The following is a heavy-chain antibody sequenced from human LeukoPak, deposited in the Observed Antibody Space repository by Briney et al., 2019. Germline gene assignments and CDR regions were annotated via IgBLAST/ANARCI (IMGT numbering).Heavy chain of an antibody. Sequence: PGGSLRLSCAASGFTFSSFAMTWVPQAPGKGLEWVSGISGNGGSTYYADSVKGRFTISRDNSKNTIYLQMNSLRDEDTAVYYCAKDTTPYYWGQGTLLTVSS. CDR2: ISGNGGST. CDR3: AKDTTPYY. J-gene: IGHJ4*02. CDR1: GFTFSSFA. V-gene: IGHV3-23*01. D-gene: IGHD1-26*01.